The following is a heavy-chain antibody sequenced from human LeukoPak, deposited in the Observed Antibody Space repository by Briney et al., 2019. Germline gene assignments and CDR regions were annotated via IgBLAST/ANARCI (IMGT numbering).Heavy chain of an antibody. J-gene: IGHJ1*01. CDR1: GYTFTSYY. V-gene: IGHV1-69*04. CDR3: ARDLVGATHRFQH. Sequence: ASVKVSCKASGYTFTSYYMHWVRQAPGQGLEWMGRIILILGIANYAQKFQGRVTITADKSTSTAYMELSSLRSEDTAVYYCARDLVGATHRFQHWGQGTLVTVSS. D-gene: IGHD1-26*01. CDR2: IILILGIA.